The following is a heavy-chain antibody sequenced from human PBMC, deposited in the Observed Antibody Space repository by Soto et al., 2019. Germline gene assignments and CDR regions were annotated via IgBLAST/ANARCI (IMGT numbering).Heavy chain of an antibody. D-gene: IGHD5-12*01. CDR1: GGTFRKYG. CDR2: IIPFFGIA. CDR3: ARVYSGYESGGYSFGLDV. V-gene: IGHV1-69*01. J-gene: IGHJ6*02. Sequence: QVPLVQSGAEVKKPGSSVKVSCKASGGTFRKYGIAWVRQAPGQGLEWMGGIIPFFGIANYAQNFQGRVTISADESTGTAYMELSSLRFEDTAVYYCARVYSGYESGGYSFGLDVWGQGTTVTVSS.